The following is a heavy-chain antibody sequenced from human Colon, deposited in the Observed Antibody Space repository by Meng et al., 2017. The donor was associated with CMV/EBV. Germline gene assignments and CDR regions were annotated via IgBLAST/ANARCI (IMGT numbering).Heavy chain of an antibody. D-gene: IGHD3-22*01. J-gene: IGHJ4*02. CDR3: TTFPYDSSGYGLFDY. Sequence: GESLKISCAASGFTFSNAWMSWVRQAPGKGLEWVGRIKSKTDGGTTDYAAPVKGRFTISRDDSKNTLYLQMNSLKTEDTAVYYCTTFPYDSSGYGLFDYWGQGTLVIVSS. V-gene: IGHV3-15*01. CDR2: IKSKTDGGTT. CDR1: GFTFSNAW.